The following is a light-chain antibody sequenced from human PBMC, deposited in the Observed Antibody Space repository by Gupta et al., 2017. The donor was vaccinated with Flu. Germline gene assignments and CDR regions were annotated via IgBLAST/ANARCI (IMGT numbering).Light chain of an antibody. V-gene: IGKV4-1*01. CDR3: QQHHSPPCT. Sequence: SLGGTAAIRCRSIQPSLDGYKNRNALAWYQQKPGQPPKLLIYWTSTRECGAPDRFSGSGSGTSFTLTITSRQAEDLAVYYCQQHHSPPCTFGQGTKVEIK. J-gene: IGKJ2*02. CDR1: QPSLDGYKNRNA. CDR2: WTS.